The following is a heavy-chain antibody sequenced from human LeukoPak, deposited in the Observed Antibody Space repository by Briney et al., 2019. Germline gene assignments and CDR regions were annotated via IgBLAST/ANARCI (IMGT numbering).Heavy chain of an antibody. V-gene: IGHV3-23*01. Sequence: GGSLRLSCAASGFTFSTNAMSWVRQAPGKGLEWVSAVSGNGADTYYAGSVKGRFTISRDNSKNTLYLQMNSLRAEDTAVYYCAKNGEPHYYMDVLGKGTTVTVSS. J-gene: IGHJ6*03. CDR1: GFTFSTNA. D-gene: IGHD1-14*01. CDR3: AKNGEPHYYMDV. CDR2: VSGNGADT.